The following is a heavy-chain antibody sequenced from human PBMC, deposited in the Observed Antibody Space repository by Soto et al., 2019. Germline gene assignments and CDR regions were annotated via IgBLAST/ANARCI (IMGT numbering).Heavy chain of an antibody. CDR3: EAGGGPSNDEDYYYYMDV. Sequence: ASVKVSCKVSGYTLTELSMHWVRQAPGKGLEWMGGFDPEDGETIYAQKFQGRVTMTEDTSTDTAYMELSSLRSEDTAVYYCEAGGGPSNDEDYYYYMDVLGKGTTVTVSS. J-gene: IGHJ6*03. CDR1: GYTLTELS. V-gene: IGHV1-24*01. CDR2: FDPEDGET.